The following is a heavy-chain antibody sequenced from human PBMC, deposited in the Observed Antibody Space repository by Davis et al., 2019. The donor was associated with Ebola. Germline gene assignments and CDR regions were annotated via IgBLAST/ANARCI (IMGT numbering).Heavy chain of an antibody. J-gene: IGHJ6*02. CDR2: ISSSGSTI. V-gene: IGHV3-11*01. CDR3: ARDGILWFGELLYYYYGMDV. CDR1: GFTVSSNY. Sequence: GESLKISCAASGFTVSSNYMSWIRQAPGKGLEWVSYISSSGSTIYYADSVKGRFTISRDNAKNSLYLQMNSLRAEDTAVYYCARDGILWFGELLYYYYGMDVWGQGTTVTVSS. D-gene: IGHD3-10*01.